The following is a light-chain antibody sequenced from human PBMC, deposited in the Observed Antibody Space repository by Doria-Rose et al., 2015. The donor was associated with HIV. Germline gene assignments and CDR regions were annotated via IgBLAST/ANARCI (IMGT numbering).Light chain of an antibody. CDR2: QDN. CDR3: QAWDSTTVV. Sequence: SYELMQPPSLSVSPGQTASITCSGDKLGDKYACWYQQKSGQSPVLVIYQDNKRPSGIPERFSGSNSGNTATLTISGTQAMDEADYYCQAWDSTTVVFGGGTKLTGL. CDR1: KLGDKY. J-gene: IGLJ2*01. V-gene: IGLV3-1*01.